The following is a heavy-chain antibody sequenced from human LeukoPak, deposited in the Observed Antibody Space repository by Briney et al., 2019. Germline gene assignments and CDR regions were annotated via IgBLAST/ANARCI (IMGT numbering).Heavy chain of an antibody. D-gene: IGHD6-19*01. CDR3: AREGSSGPFNRFDP. CDR2: ISAYNGNT. CDR1: GGTFSSYA. Sequence: ASVKVSCKASGGTFSSYALGSVRQAPGQGLEWMGWISAYNGNTRYAQKFQGGVTMTTDTSTSTAYMELRSLRSDDTAVHYCAREGSSGPFNRFDPWGQGTLVTVSS. V-gene: IGHV1-18*01. J-gene: IGHJ5*02.